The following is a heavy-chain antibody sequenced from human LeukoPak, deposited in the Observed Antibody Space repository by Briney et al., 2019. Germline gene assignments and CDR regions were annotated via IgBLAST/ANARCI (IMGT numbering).Heavy chain of an antibody. CDR3: ARVYCSSTSCSHHFDY. V-gene: IGHV1-69*05. Sequence: SVKVPCKASGGTFSSYAISWVRQAPGQGLEWMGGIIPIFGTANYAQKFQGRVTITTDESTSTAYMELSRLRSDDTAVYYCARVYCSSTSCSHHFDYWGQGTLVAVSS. D-gene: IGHD2-2*01. J-gene: IGHJ4*02. CDR1: GGTFSSYA. CDR2: IIPIFGTA.